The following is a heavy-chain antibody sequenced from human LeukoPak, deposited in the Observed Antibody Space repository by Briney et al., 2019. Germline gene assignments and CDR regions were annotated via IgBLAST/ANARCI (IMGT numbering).Heavy chain of an antibody. V-gene: IGHV3-33*01. D-gene: IGHD1-26*01. CDR1: GFTFSGYG. CDR3: AAGGSYYLDY. J-gene: IGHJ4*02. CDR2: IWYDGSNK. Sequence: GGSLRLSCAASGFTFSGYGMHWVRQAPGKGLEWVAVIWYDGSNKYYADSVKGRFTISRDNSKNTLYLQMNSLRAEDTAVYYCAAGGSYYLDYWGQGTLVTVSS.